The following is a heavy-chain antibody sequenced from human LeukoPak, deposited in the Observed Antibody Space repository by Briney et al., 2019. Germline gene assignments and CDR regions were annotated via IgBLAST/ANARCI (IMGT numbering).Heavy chain of an antibody. CDR2: ISPSGGGT. Sequence: ASVKVSCKASGYSFGDYYMRWVRQAPGQGLEWMGIISPSGGGTSYAQRFQGRVSVARDTSTNTVYMELSGLRSEDTAIYYCARCYSGYDYGPVYWGQGTLVTVSS. J-gene: IGHJ4*02. V-gene: IGHV1-46*01. D-gene: IGHD5-12*01. CDR3: ARCYSGYDYGPVY. CDR1: GYSFGDYY.